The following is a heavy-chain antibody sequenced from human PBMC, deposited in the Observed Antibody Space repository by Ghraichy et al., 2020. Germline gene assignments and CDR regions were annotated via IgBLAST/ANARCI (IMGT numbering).Heavy chain of an antibody. D-gene: IGHD1-1*01. CDR3: AKVKGVREDYFYYGVDV. Sequence: GGSLRLSCAASGFTFDAYAMQWVRQAPGQGLEWVSLISWDGGSAYYADSVKGRFTISRDNSKNSLYLQMNSLRTEDTALYYCAKVKGVREDYFYYGVDVWGQGATVTVSS. V-gene: IGHV3-43D*04. CDR1: GFTFDAYA. J-gene: IGHJ6*02. CDR2: ISWDGGSA.